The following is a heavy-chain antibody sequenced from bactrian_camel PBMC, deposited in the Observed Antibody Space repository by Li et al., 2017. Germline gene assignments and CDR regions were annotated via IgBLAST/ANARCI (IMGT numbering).Heavy chain of an antibody. CDR2: INRRGTT. J-gene: IGHJ4*01. CDR1: GFTVEGHC. Sequence: VQLVESGGDSVQAGGSLRVFCATSGFTVEGHCVAWFRQAPGKAREGVAVINRRGTTNYADSVKGRFTISKVDAEKTLYLQMNGLKSGDTAIYYCAALYTGISGCYSTSLAPATFNYWGQGTQVTVS. D-gene: IGHD2*01. V-gene: IGHV3S53*01. CDR3: AALYTGISGCYSTSLAPATFNY.